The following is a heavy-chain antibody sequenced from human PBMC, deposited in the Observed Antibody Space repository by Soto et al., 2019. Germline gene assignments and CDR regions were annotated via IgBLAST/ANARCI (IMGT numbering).Heavy chain of an antibody. CDR3: ARAYERFPNKQGWFDF. CDR1: GY. Sequence: ASVKVSCKASGYINWVRQAPGHGLEWMGWISTYNGNTNYAQKLRGRVTMTTDTSTSTAYMELRSLRPDDTAVYYCARAYERFPNKQGWFDFRGQGTPVTVSS. D-gene: IGHD5-12*01. J-gene: IGHJ5*01. V-gene: IGHV1-18*01. CDR2: ISTYNGNT.